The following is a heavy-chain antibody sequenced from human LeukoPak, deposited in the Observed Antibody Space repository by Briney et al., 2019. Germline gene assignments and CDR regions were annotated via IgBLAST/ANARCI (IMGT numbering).Heavy chain of an antibody. CDR2: INPNSGGT. J-gene: IGHJ4*02. D-gene: IGHD4-17*01. V-gene: IGHV1-2*02. CDR1: GYTFTGYY. Sequence: GASVKVSCKASGYTFTGYYMLWVRQAPGRALEWMGWINPNSGGTNYAQKLQGRVTMTSDTSISTAYMELSRLPSDETPVYYCARDLAYGDYIFDYWGQGTLVTVSS. CDR3: ARDLAYGDYIFDY.